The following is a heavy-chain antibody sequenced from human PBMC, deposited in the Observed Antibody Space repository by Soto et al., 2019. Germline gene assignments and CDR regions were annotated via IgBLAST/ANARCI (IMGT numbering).Heavy chain of an antibody. Sequence: QVQLVQSGAEVKKPGASVKVSCKASGYTFTSYDINWVRQATGQGLEWMGWMNPNSGNTGYAQKFQGRVTMTRXXSXSIXYMELSSLRSEDTAVYYCARGPPYYYDSSGMGCDYWGQGTLVTVSS. V-gene: IGHV1-8*01. CDR3: ARGPPYYYDSSGMGCDY. J-gene: IGHJ4*02. D-gene: IGHD3-22*01. CDR1: GYTFTSYD. CDR2: MNPNSGNT.